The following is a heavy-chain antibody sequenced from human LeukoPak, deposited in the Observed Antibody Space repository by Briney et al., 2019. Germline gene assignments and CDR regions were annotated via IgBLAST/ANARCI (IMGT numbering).Heavy chain of an antibody. CDR1: GGSISSSSYY. J-gene: IGHJ4*02. V-gene: IGHV4-39*01. CDR2: IYYSGST. Sequence: SETLSLTCTVSGGSISSSSYYWGWIRQPPGKGLEWIGSIYYSGSTYYNPSLKSRVTISVDTSKNQFSLKLSSVTAADTAVYYCARIRVVGAGDYWGQGTLVTVSS. D-gene: IGHD1-26*01. CDR3: ARIRVVGAGDY.